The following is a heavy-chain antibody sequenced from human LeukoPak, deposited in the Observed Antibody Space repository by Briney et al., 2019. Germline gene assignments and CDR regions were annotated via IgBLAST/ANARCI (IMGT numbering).Heavy chain of an antibody. J-gene: IGHJ6*03. V-gene: IGHV3-23*01. CDR1: GFTFSSYA. CDR2: ISGSGGST. D-gene: IGHD3-22*01. CDR3: AKDQTSSGYYPPEPSVDMDV. Sequence: GGSLRLSCAASGFTFSSYAMSWVRQAPGKGLEWVSAISGSGGSTYYADSVMGRFTISRDNSKNTLYLQMNSLRAEDTAVYYCAKDQTSSGYYPPEPSVDMDVWGKGTTVTVSS.